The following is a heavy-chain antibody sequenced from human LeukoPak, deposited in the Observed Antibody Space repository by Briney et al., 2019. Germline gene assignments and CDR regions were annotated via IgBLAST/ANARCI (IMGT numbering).Heavy chain of an antibody. CDR2: ISAYNGNT. V-gene: IGHV1-18*01. CDR3: ARDPHSGSRVGSYTWFDP. D-gene: IGHD1-26*01. CDR1: GYTFTSYG. Sequence: ASVKVSCKASGYTFTSYGISWVRQAPGQGLEWMGWISAYNGNTNYAQKLQGRVTMTTDTSTSTAYMELRSLRSDDTAVYYCARDPHSGSRVGSYTWFDPWGQGTLVTVSS. J-gene: IGHJ5*02.